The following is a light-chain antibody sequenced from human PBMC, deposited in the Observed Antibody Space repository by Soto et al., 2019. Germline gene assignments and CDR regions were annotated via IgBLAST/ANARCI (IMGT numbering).Light chain of an antibody. V-gene: IGKV3-11*01. J-gene: IGKJ5*01. CDR2: DAS. CDR1: QSVDIY. CDR3: QQRKYWPSLT. Sequence: ETVLTQSPATLSLSPGETATLSCRASQSVDIYVAWYQQKPGQAPTLLIWDASNRATGIPTRFSGSGSGSDFTPTTSSPEPEDFAVYYCQQRKYWPSLTFGRGTRLEI.